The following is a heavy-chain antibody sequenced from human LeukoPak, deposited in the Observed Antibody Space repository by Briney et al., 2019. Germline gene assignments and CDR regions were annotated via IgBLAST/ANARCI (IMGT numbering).Heavy chain of an antibody. V-gene: IGHV4-31*03. CDR3: ARDTDSGGHFDY. CDR2: IYYSGST. Sequence: PSETLSLTCTVSGGSISSGGYYWSWIRQHPGKGLEWIGYIYYSGSTYYNPSLKSRVTISVDTSKNQFSLKLSSVTAADTAVYYCARDTDSGGHFDYWGQGTLVTVSS. CDR1: GGSISSGGYY. J-gene: IGHJ4*02. D-gene: IGHD2-15*01.